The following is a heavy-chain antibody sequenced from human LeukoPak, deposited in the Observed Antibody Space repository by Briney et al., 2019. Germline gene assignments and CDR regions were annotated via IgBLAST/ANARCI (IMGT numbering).Heavy chain of an antibody. V-gene: IGHV4-31*03. CDR3: ARGHYYGSSGYYDY. CDR1: GGSISSGGYY. CDR2: IYYSGST. D-gene: IGHD3-22*01. J-gene: IGHJ4*02. Sequence: SETLSLTCTVSGGSISSGGYYWSWIRQHPGKGLEWIGYIYYSGSTYYNPSLKSRVTISVDTSKNQFSLKLSSVTAADTAVYYCARGHYYGSSGYYDYWGQGTLVTVSS.